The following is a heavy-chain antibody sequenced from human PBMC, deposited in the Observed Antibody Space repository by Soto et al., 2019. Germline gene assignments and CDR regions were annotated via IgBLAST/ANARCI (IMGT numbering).Heavy chain of an antibody. CDR3: AREYCGGGRCYGVDY. V-gene: IGHV1-18*01. CDR2: ISPYNGDT. J-gene: IGHJ4*02. D-gene: IGHD2-15*01. Sequence: QVQLVQSGAEVKEPGASVKVSCKASGYTFRHFGIIWVRHAPAQGLEWMGWISPYNGDTKYTQKLQGRVTMPTDTSTGTAYMGLRSLRSDDTAVYYCAREYCGGGRCYGVDYWGQGTLVTVSS. CDR1: GYTFRHFG.